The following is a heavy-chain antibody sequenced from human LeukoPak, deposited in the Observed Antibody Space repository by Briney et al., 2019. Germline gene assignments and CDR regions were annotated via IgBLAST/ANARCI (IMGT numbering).Heavy chain of an antibody. CDR2: ITWNSDNI. CDR3: AELGITMIGGV. V-gene: IGHV3-9*01. J-gene: IGHJ6*04. D-gene: IGHD3-10*02. CDR1: GFTFDDYA. Sequence: GGSLRLSCAASGFTFDDYAMHWVRQVPGKGLEWVSGITWNSDNIDYADSVKGRFTISRDNAKNSLYLQMNSLRAEDTAVYYCAELGITMIGGVWGKGTTVTISS.